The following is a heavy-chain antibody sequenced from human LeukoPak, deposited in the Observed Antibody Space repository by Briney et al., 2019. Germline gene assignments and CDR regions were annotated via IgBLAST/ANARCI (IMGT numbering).Heavy chain of an antibody. V-gene: IGHV7-4-1*02. J-gene: IGHJ5*01. CDR3: ARAYQRLGGLSFPDS. D-gene: IGHD3-16*02. CDR1: GYTFIGHY. Sequence: ASVKVSCKTSGYTFIGHYIHWVRQAPGQGLEWMGWINPNTGNPTYAQGFTGRFVFSLDTSVTTTYLQISGLKAEDTAVYYCARAYQRLGGLSFPDSWGQGTLVTVSS. CDR2: INPNTGNP.